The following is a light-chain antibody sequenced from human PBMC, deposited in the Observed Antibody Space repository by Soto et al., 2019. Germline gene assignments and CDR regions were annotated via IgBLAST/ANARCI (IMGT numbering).Light chain of an antibody. Sequence: QSVLTQPASVSGSPGQSITISCTGTSSDVGGYNYISWYQQYPGKAPKLMIYDVSNLPSGISNLFSGSKSGTTASPTISGLQAVDEADYYCSSYTSRSTLEIFGTGTKGTV. CDR1: SSDVGGYNY. CDR3: SSYTSRSTLEI. J-gene: IGLJ1*01. V-gene: IGLV2-14*01. CDR2: DVS.